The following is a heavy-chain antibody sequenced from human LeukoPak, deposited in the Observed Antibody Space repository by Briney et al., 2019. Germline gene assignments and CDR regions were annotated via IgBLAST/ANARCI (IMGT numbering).Heavy chain of an antibody. V-gene: IGHV1-8*01. D-gene: IGHD1-26*01. CDR3: TRGSLSGSSRDY. Sequence: ASVKVSCKASGYTFTGYDINWVRQAIGQGLECMGWMNPSTGDTGYAQKFQGRVTMTRNTSVDTAFMELSGLGSEDTAVYYCTRGSLSGSSRDYWGQGTLVTVSS. CDR2: MNPSTGDT. CDR1: GYTFTGYD. J-gene: IGHJ4*02.